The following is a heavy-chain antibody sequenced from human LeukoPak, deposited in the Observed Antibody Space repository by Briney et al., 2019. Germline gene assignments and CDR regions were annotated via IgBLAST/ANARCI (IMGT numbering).Heavy chain of an antibody. J-gene: IGHJ4*02. Sequence: GGSLRLSCAASGFTFSSYWMSWVRQAPGRGLEWVANINKDGGEKYYVDSVKGRFTISGDNAKNSLYLQMNSLRADDTAVYYCVKDSPPRYSGSPPAYWGQGTLVTVSS. D-gene: IGHD1-26*01. V-gene: IGHV3-7*03. CDR1: GFTFSSYW. CDR2: INKDGGEK. CDR3: VKDSPPRYSGSPPAY.